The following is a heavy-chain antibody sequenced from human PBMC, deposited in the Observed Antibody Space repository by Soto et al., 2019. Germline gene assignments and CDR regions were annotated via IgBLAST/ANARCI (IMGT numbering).Heavy chain of an antibody. J-gene: IGHJ6*03. CDR1: GGSISSSSYY. D-gene: IGHD3-3*01. CDR3: ARRSYDFWAVYYYYMDV. V-gene: IGHV4-39*01. Sequence: SETLSLTCTVSGGSISSSSYYWGWIRQPPGKVLDWIGSIYYSGSTFYNPSLKSRVTISVDTSKNQFSLKLSSVTAADTVLYYCARRSYDFWAVYYYYMDVWGKGTTVTVSS. CDR2: IYYSGST.